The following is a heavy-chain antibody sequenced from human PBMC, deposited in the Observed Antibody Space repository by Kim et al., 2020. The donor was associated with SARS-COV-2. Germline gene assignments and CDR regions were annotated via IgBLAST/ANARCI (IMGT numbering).Heavy chain of an antibody. D-gene: IGHD3-10*01. V-gene: IGHV4-59*08. Sequence: SETLSLTCTVSGGSISSYYWSWIRQPPGKGLEWIGYIYYSGGINYNPSLKSRVTISVDTSKNQFSLKLSSVTAADTAVYYCARYDAPYGSGSYYKNWFDPWGQGTLVTVSS. CDR3: ARYDAPYGSGSYYKNWFDP. CDR2: IYYSGGI. CDR1: GGSISSYY. J-gene: IGHJ5*02.